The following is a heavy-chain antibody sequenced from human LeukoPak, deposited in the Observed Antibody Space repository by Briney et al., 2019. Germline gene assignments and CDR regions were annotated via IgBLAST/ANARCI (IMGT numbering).Heavy chain of an antibody. V-gene: IGHV3-15*01. Sequence: GGSLRLSCAVSGFTFSNYWMSWARQSPGKGLEWVGRIKTKTDGGTTDYAAPVKGRFTISRDDSRNTLYLQMNSLKTEDTAVYYCTTDLQFWGQGTLVTVSS. CDR3: TTDLQF. J-gene: IGHJ4*02. CDR2: IKTKTDGGTT. D-gene: IGHD5-24*01. CDR1: GFTFSNYW.